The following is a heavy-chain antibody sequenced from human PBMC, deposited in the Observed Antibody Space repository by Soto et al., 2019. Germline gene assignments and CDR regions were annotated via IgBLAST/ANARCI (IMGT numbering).Heavy chain of an antibody. Sequence: QLQLQESGPGLVKPSETLSLTCSVSGDSINSDNYYWGWIRQPPGKGLEWIGSIYYRGNTYYNPSLKIGSTIPLDKSRGHSSLRLTPLTAAASAVYFWARLGGLATISYYFDYWGREPWSPSPQ. CDR1: GDSINSDNYY. CDR3: ARLGGLATISYYFDY. V-gene: IGHV4-39*01. J-gene: IGHJ4*02. CDR2: IYYRGNT. D-gene: IGHD3-16*01.